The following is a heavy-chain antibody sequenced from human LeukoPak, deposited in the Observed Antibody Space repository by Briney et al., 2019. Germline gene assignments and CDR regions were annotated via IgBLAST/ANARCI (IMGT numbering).Heavy chain of an antibody. CDR2: IKPDGSQI. CDR3: ARDTSDYYYYYYMDV. V-gene: IGHV3-7*01. CDR1: GFTFSTYW. Sequence: PGGSLRLSCAASGFTFSTYWMTWVRQAPGKGLEWVANIKPDGSQIYYVDSVKGRFTISRDNAKNTLYLQMNSLRAEDTAVYYCARDTSDYYYYYYMDVWGKGTTVTVSS. J-gene: IGHJ6*03.